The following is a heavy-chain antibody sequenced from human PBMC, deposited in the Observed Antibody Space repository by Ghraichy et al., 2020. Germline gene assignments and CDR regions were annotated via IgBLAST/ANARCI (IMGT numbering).Heavy chain of an antibody. D-gene: IGHD5-24*01. Sequence: ASVKVSCKASGYTFSDYGITWVRQAPGQGLEWMGWLGTYNGATRYSQKFQGRVTMTRDTATTTAYMELRSLRSDDAAVYFCARSRWLAVGQFDAFDIWGQGTVVIVSS. CDR1: GYTFSDYG. CDR3: ARSRWLAVGQFDAFDI. V-gene: IGHV1-18*01. CDR2: LGTYNGAT. J-gene: IGHJ3*02.